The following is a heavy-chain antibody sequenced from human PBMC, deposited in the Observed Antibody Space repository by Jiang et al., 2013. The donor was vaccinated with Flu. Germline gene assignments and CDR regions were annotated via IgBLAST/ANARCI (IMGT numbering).Heavy chain of an antibody. D-gene: IGHD2-15*01. CDR1: GFMFGYYA. J-gene: IGHJ4*02. Sequence: VQLLESGGGVVQPGGSLRLSCAASGFMFGYYAMYWVRQAPGKGLEWVASIRFDGSDKYYADSVKGRFTISRDNSENALYVQMNSLRPEDTAIYYCATLRGSSYDTYLMDYWGQGTLVHRLL. V-gene: IGHV3-30*02. CDR2: IRFDGSDK. CDR3: ATLRGSSYDTYLMDY.